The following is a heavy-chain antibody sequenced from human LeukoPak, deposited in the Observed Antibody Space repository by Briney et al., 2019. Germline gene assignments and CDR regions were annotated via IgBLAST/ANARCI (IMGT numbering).Heavy chain of an antibody. V-gene: IGHV4-61*02. CDR2: IYTSGST. CDR3: ARLTARFYDF. D-gene: IGHD3-3*01. CDR1: GGSISSGSYY. J-gene: IGHJ4*02. Sequence: SQTLSLTCTVSGGSISSGSYYWSWIRQPAGKGLEWIGRIYTSGSTNYNPSLKSRVSILVDTSKNQFSLKLSSVTAAGTAVYYCARLTARFYDFWSQGTLVTVSS.